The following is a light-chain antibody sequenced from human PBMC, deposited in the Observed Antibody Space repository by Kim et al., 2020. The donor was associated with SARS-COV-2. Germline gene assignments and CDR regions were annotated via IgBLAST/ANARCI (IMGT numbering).Light chain of an antibody. V-gene: IGKV1-39*01. CDR2: AAS. Sequence: SVSVGDRVTITCRASQDISTYLNWYQQKPGKVPKLLVYAASTLHRGVPSRFIGSGSGTDFTLAISSLQPEDFATYYCQQSYRAPYTFGPGTKLEI. CDR3: QQSYRAPYT. J-gene: IGKJ2*01. CDR1: QDISTY.